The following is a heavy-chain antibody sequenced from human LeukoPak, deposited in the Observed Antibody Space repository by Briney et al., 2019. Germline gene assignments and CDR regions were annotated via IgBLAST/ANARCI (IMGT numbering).Heavy chain of an antibody. D-gene: IGHD2-21*01. CDR1: GFTFRNYD. Sequence: GGSLRLSCAASGFTFRNYDMHWVRQAPGRGLEWVSALGIGGDTYYLDSVKGRFTISRENAQNSLYLQMNSLTDGDTAVYYCVRGGIRVSGIDAFDIWGQGTMVSVSS. CDR3: VRGGIRVSGIDAFDI. CDR2: LGIGGDT. V-gene: IGHV3-13*01. J-gene: IGHJ3*02.